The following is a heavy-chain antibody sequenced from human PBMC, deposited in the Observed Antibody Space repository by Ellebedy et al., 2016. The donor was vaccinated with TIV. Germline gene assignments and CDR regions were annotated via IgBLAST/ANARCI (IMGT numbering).Heavy chain of an antibody. CDR1: GFTFSNYW. CDR2: IKQDGSEK. Sequence: PGGSPRLSCAASGFTFSNYWMKWVRQAPGKGLEWVANIKQDGSEKYYVDSVKGRFTISRDNAKNSLFLQMNSLRVEDTAVYFCARGGYGRPFDCWGQGTLVTVSS. V-gene: IGHV3-7*03. CDR3: ARGGYGRPFDC. J-gene: IGHJ4*02. D-gene: IGHD5-12*01.